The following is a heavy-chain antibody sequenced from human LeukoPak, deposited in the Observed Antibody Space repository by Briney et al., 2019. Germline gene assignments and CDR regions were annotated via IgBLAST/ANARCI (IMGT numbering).Heavy chain of an antibody. Sequence: PGRSLRLSCAASGFTFSSFAMHWVRQAPGRGLEWVANIRQDADEKYHVGSVQGRFSISRDNAKKSLYLEMNSLRAEDTAVYYCARGIRAAQSPWSNTRVFDHWGQGILVTVSS. CDR3: ARGIRAAQSPWSNTRVFDH. CDR1: GFTFSSFA. CDR2: IRQDADEK. J-gene: IGHJ4*02. V-gene: IGHV3-7*05. D-gene: IGHD3-3*01.